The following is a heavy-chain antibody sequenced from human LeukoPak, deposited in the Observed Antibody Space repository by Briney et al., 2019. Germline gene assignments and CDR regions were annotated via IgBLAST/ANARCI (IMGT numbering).Heavy chain of an antibody. Sequence: GASVKVSCKTSGYTFSTYYVHWVRQTPGQGLEWMAAINPSDIKKYYAQESQGRVAVTWDTSTSTVYMELSSLRSEDTAVYYCARESGDITAPKKNFDFWGQGTLITVSS. CDR2: INPSDIKK. D-gene: IGHD6-13*01. J-gene: IGHJ4*02. CDR1: GYTFSTYY. V-gene: IGHV1-46*01. CDR3: ARESGDITAPKKNFDF.